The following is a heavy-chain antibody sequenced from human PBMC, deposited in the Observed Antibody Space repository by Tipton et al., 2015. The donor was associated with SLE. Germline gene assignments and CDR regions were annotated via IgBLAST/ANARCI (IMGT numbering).Heavy chain of an antibody. J-gene: IGHJ6*03. CDR2: IYYSGST. V-gene: IGHV4-39*07. CDR1: NGSIRSSPYY. Sequence: LRLSCTVSNGSIRSSPYYWGWIRQSPGKGLEWVGSIYYSGSTYYNPSLKSRVTISVDTSRNQCSLNLTSVTAADTAVYYCARGPFYYMDVWGKGTTVTVSS. CDR3: ARGPFYYMDV.